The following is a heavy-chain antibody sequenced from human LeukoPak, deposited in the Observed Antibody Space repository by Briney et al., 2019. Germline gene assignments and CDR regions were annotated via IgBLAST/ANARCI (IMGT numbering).Heavy chain of an antibody. CDR3: ARERAYSSGWYRLYYFDY. CDR1: GYTFTGYY. CDR2: INPNSGGT. V-gene: IGHV1-2*02. D-gene: IGHD6-19*01. J-gene: IGHJ4*02. Sequence: WASVKVSCKASGYTFTGYYMHWVRQAPGQGLEWMGWINPNSGGTNYAQKFQGRVTMTRDTSISTAYMELSRLRSDDTAVYYCARERAYSSGWYRLYYFDYWGQGTLVTVSS.